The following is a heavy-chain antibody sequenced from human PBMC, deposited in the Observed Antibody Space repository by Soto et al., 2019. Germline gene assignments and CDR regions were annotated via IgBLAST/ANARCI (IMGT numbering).Heavy chain of an antibody. J-gene: IGHJ4*02. CDR1: GFSLTTSGVG. D-gene: IGHD3-3*01. V-gene: IGHV2-5*02. Sequence: QITLNESGPTVVRPTETLTLTCRFSGFSLTTSGVGVGWIRQSPGKSPEWLALIYWDDDKLYSASLKSSLTITKDTSKNQVVLTVSDLDPTDTATYYCAHRVLRTVFGLVTTTAIYFDFWGQGTPVAVSS. CDR2: IYWDDDK. CDR3: AHRVLRTVFGLVTTTAIYFDF.